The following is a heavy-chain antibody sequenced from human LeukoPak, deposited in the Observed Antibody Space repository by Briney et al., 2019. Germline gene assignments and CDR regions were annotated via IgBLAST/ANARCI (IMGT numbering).Heavy chain of an antibody. D-gene: IGHD3-10*01. CDR2: IYYSGST. J-gene: IGHJ4*02. CDR1: GGSISSSSYS. CDR3: ARVMGNNHGEDY. V-gene: IGHV4-39*01. Sequence: SETLSLTCTVSGGSISSSSYSWGWIRQPPGKGLEWIGSIYYSGSTYYNPSLKSRVTISVDTSKNQFSLKLSSVTAADTAVYYCARVMGNNHGEDYWGQGTLVTVSS.